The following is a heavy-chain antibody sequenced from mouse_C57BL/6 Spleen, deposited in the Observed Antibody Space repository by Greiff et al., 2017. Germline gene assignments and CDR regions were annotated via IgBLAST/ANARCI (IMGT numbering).Heavy chain of an antibody. D-gene: IGHD2-3*01. CDR1: GYTFTDYN. Sequence: VQLKQSGPELVKPGASVKIPCKASGYTFTDYNMDWVKQSHGQSLEWIGDINPNNGGTIYNQKFKGKATLTVDKSSSTAYMELRSLTSEDTAVYYCARRERIYDGDYPFAYWGQGTLVTVSA. CDR3: ARRERIYDGDYPFAY. J-gene: IGHJ3*01. V-gene: IGHV1-18*01. CDR2: INPNNGGT.